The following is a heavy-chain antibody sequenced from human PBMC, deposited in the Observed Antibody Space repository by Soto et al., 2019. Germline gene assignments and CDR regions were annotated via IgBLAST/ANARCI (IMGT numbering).Heavy chain of an antibody. D-gene: IGHD6-13*01. CDR1: GFTFSSYA. CDR3: AKEGASSWYFFDY. Sequence: GGSLRLSCAASGFTFSSYAMNWVRQPPGKGLEWVSTISGSGGGAYYADSVKGRFTISRDNSKNTLYLQMNGLRAEDTAIYYCAKEGASSWYFFDYWGQGTLVTVSS. J-gene: IGHJ4*02. V-gene: IGHV3-23*01. CDR2: ISGSGGGA.